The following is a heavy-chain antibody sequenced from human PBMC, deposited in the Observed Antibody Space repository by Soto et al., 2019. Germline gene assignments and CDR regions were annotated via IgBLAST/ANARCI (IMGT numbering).Heavy chain of an antibody. V-gene: IGHV4-39*01. CDR2: IYYSGST. CDR1: GGSISSSSYY. D-gene: IGHD2-2*01. Sequence: SETLSLTCTVSGGSISSSSYYWGWIRQPPGKGLEWIGSIYYSGSTYYNPSLKSRVTISVDTSKNQCSLKLSSVTAADTAVYYCARLMGIGKSDCSSTSCYEGLLRVGTDYWGQGTLVTVSS. J-gene: IGHJ4*02. CDR3: ARLMGIGKSDCSSTSCYEGLLRVGTDY.